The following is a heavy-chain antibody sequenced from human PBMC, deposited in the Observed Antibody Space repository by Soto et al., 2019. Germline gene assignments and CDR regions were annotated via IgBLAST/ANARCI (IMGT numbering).Heavy chain of an antibody. Sequence: PSETQSLTCTVSGGYFRSYYWTWIRQPPGKGLEWIAYIYHSGSTNYNPSLKSRVTISVDTSKNQFSLKLSSVTAADTAVYYCVRDRGYGIIDYWGQGTLVTVSS. CDR3: VRDRGYGIIDY. CDR2: IYHSGST. D-gene: IGHD5-12*01. CDR1: GGYFRSYY. J-gene: IGHJ4*02. V-gene: IGHV4-59*01.